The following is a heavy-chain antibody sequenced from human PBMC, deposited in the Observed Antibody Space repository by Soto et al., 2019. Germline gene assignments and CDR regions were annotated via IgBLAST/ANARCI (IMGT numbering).Heavy chain of an antibody. CDR1: GGSISSYY. CDR3: ARGKYYYYGMDV. CDR2: IYYSGST. V-gene: IGHV4-59*01. Sequence: SETLSLTCTVSGGSISSYYWSWIRQPPGKGLEWIGYIYYSGSTNYNPSLKSRVTISVDTSKNQFSLKLSSVTAADTAVYYCARGKYYYYGMDVWGQGTTVTVSS. J-gene: IGHJ6*02.